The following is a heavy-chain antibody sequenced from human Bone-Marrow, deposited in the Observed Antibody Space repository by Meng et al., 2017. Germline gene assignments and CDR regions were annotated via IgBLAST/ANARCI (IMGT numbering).Heavy chain of an antibody. J-gene: IGHJ4*02. D-gene: IGHD1-14*01. CDR3: ARGLRIRAPGRVYDY. Sequence: GGSLRLSCAASGFTFSSYEMNWVRQAPGKGLEWVSYISSSGSTIYYADSVKGRFTISRDNAKNSLYLQMNSLRAEDTSVYYCARGLRIRAPGRVYDYWGQGTLVTVS. V-gene: IGHV3-48*03. CDR1: GFTFSSYE. CDR2: ISSSGSTI.